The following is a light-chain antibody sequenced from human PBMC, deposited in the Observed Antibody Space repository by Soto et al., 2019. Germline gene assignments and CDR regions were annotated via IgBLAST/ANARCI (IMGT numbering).Light chain of an antibody. CDR3: QQASSFPWT. J-gene: IGKJ1*01. V-gene: IGKV1-12*01. CDR2: KAS. Sequence: IQMTQSPSFVSASVGDRVTFTCRAAEDIADWLAWYQQKPGKAPQLLISKASNLESGVPSRFGGSGSGTHFTLTISSLQPEDFATYLCQQASSFPWTFGQGTKV. CDR1: EDIADW.